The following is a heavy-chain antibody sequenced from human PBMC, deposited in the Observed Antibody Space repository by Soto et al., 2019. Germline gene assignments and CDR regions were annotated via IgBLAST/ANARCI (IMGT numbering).Heavy chain of an antibody. CDR3: ARSSGGSGKLWNYYGMDV. CDR1: GFTFSSYS. V-gene: IGHV3-21*06. CDR2: ISSGSSYI. J-gene: IGHJ6*02. Sequence: EVQLVESGGGLVKPGGSLRLSCAASGFTFSSYSMNWVRQAPGKGLEWVSSISSGSSYIYYADSVKGRFTISRDNAKNSLYLQMDGLRAEDKAVYYCARSSGGSGKLWNYYGMDVWGQGTTVTVSS. D-gene: IGHD3-10*01.